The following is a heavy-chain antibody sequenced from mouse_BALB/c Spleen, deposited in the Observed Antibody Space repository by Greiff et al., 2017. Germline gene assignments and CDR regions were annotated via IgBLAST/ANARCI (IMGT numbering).Heavy chain of an antibody. J-gene: IGHJ4*01. CDR3: KGVERAMDY. V-gene: IGHV14-4*02. CDR1: GFNIKDYY. CDR2: IDPENGDT. D-gene: IGHD1-1*02. Sequence: EVKLQQSGAELVRSGASVKLSCTASGFNIKDYYMDWVKQRPEQGLEWIGWIDPENGDTEYAPKFQGKATMTADTSSNTAYLQLSSLTSEDTAVYYCKGVERAMDYWGQGTSVTVSS.